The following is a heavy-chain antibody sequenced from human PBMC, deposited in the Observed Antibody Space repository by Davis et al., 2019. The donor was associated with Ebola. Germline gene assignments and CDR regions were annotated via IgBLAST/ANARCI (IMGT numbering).Heavy chain of an antibody. Sequence: PGGSLRLSCAASGFSFSSYSMNWVRQAPGKGLEWVSYISSSSTTIHFADSVKGRFTISRDNAKDSLYLQMTSLRVEDTAVYYCARAPAGRWQWPGTACDQWGQGTLVTVSS. D-gene: IGHD6-19*01. CDR2: ISSSSTTI. CDR1: GFSFSSYS. CDR3: ARAPAGRWQWPGTACDQ. V-gene: IGHV3-48*01. J-gene: IGHJ5*02.